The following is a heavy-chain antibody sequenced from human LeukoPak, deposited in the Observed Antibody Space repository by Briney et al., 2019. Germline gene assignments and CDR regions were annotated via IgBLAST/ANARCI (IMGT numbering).Heavy chain of an antibody. CDR1: GYTFTSYG. V-gene: IGHV1-18*01. Sequence: GASVKVSCKASGYTFTSYGISWVRQAPGQGLEWVGWISAYNGNTNYAQKLQGRVTMTTDTSTSTAYMELRSLRSDDTAVYYCARALPYYDILAGYFLAKYYGMDVWGQGTTVTVSS. D-gene: IGHD3-9*01. CDR2: ISAYNGNT. J-gene: IGHJ6*02. CDR3: ARALPYYDILAGYFLAKYYGMDV.